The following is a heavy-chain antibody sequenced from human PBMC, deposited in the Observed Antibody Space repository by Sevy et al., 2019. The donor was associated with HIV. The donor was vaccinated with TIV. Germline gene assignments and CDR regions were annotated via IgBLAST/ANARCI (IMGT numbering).Heavy chain of an antibody. Sequence: GGSLRLSCAASGFSISGYGMHWVRQAPGKGLEWVSYISTSGDTIYYADSVEGRFTISRDNAKNSLYLQMSSLRVEDTAIYYCAPGSLSWGQGTLVTVSS. J-gene: IGHJ5*02. CDR2: ISTSGDTI. V-gene: IGHV3-48*04. D-gene: IGHD3-10*01. CDR1: GFSISGYG. CDR3: APGSLS.